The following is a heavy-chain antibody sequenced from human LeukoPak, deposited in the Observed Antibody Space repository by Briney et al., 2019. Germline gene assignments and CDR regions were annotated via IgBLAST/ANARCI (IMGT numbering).Heavy chain of an antibody. CDR3: ARGIAAAATVYFDY. D-gene: IGHD6-13*01. CDR2: IWYDGSNK. J-gene: IGHJ4*02. Sequence: GWSLRLSCAASGFTFSSYGMHWVRQAPGKGLEWVAVIWYDGSNKYYADSVKGRFTISRDNSKNTLYLQMNSLRAEDTAVYYCARGIAAAATVYFDYWGQGTLVTVSS. CDR1: GFTFSSYG. V-gene: IGHV3-33*01.